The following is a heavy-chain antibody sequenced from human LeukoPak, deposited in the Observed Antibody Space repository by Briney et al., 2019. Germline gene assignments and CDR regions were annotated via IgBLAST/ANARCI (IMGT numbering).Heavy chain of an antibody. D-gene: IGHD1-1*01. V-gene: IGHV1-2*02. J-gene: IGHJ3*02. CDR1: GYTFSAYY. Sequence: ASVKVSCKASGYTFSAYYIHWVRQAPGQGLEWMGWINPNSGGTNYAQKFQGRVTMTRDTSISTAYMELSRLRSDDAAVYYCARDSRWNDYVFDIWGQGTMVTVSS. CDR3: ARDSRWNDYVFDI. CDR2: INPNSGGT.